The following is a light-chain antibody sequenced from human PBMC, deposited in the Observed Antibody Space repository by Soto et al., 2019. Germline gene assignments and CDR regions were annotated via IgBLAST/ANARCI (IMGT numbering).Light chain of an antibody. CDR3: GTWDSGLSGFV. V-gene: IGLV1-51*01. J-gene: IGLJ1*01. Sequence: SVLPKPPSVSAAPGQKVTISCSGSNSNIGNNYVYWYQQFPGAAPKLLMYENAKRASGIPDRFSGSKSGTAATLAITGIQTGDEADYYCGTWDSGLSGFVFGTGTKVTVL. CDR1: NSNIGNNY. CDR2: ENA.